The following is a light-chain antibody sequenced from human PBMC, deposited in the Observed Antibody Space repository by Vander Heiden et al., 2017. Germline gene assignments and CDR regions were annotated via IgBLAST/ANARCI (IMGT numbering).Light chain of an antibody. V-gene: IGLV2-23*01. CDR1: SSDVGSYNL. CDR2: EDS. CDR3: CSYAGSSTSYV. J-gene: IGLJ1*01. Sequence: QSALTPPASASASPGQSITISSPGTSSDVGSYNLVSRYQQQPGKAPELMIYEDSKRPSGVSNRFSGSRSGNTATLTITGLQAEDEADYYCCSYAGSSTSYVFGAGTKVTVL.